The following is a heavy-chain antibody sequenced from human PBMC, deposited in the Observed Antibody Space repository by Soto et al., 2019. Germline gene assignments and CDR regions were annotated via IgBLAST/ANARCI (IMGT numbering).Heavy chain of an antibody. Sequence: GASVKVSCKASGYTFTNYYMHWVRQAPGQGLEWMGVINPNGGSTDYAQKFQGRVTLTRDTSTSAVYMELSSLRSDDTAVYYCARVSSNSNNWVGFDYWGQGTLVTVSS. CDR2: INPNGGST. V-gene: IGHV1-46*01. D-gene: IGHD6-13*01. J-gene: IGHJ4*02. CDR1: GYTFTNYY. CDR3: ARVSSNSNNWVGFDY.